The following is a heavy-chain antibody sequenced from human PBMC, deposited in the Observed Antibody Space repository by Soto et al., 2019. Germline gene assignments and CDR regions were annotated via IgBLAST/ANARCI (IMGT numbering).Heavy chain of an antibody. V-gene: IGHV3-7*01. CDR2: IKQDGSER. D-gene: IGHD2-2*01. Sequence: EVQLVESGGGLVQPGGSLRLSCVASGCTFSNSWMSWVRQAPGKGLEWVAAIKQDGSERYYVDSVKDRFTISRDNVKNSLHLQMESLGAEDPAVYCCAGTFCRRTSCNLPKWFDLWRQGPLVAFSS. CDR3: AGTFCRRTSCNLPKWFDL. J-gene: IGHJ5*02. CDR1: GCTFSNSW.